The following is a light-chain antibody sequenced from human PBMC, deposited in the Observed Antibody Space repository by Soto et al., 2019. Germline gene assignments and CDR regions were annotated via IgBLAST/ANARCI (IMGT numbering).Light chain of an antibody. Sequence: EIVMTQSPATLPVSPGERASLSSRASQRFGSTLACYQQTAGQAPRLLIYGASTRATGIPARFSGSGSGTEFTLTISSLQSEDFAVYSCQQYTNWPYTFGQGTKLEIK. CDR3: QQYTNWPYT. CDR2: GAS. CDR1: QRFGST. V-gene: IGKV3-15*01. J-gene: IGKJ2*01.